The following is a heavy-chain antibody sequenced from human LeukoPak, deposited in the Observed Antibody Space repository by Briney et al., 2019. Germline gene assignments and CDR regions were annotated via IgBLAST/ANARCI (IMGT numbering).Heavy chain of an antibody. CDR3: AREHFDSSGYLD. Sequence: GGSLRLSCVVSGFSFRTYSMNWVRQAPGKGLEWVSSIGNSGHTLYYADSVKGRFTISRDNSKNTLYLQMNSLRAEDTAVYYCAREHFDSSGYLDWGQGTLVTVSS. J-gene: IGHJ4*02. D-gene: IGHD3-22*01. CDR2: IGNSGHTL. CDR1: GFSFRTYS. V-gene: IGHV3-21*01.